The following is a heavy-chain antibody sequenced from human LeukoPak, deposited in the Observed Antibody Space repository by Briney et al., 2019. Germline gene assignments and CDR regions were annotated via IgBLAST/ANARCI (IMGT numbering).Heavy chain of an antibody. CDR2: ISYDGSNK. CDR3: ARDPEAAAGTNFDY. Sequence: GGSLRLSCAASGFTFSSYAMHWVRQAPGKGLEWVAVISYDGSNKYYADSVKGRFTISRDNSKNTLYLQMNSLRAEDTAVYYCARDPEAAAGTNFDYWGQGTLVTVSS. V-gene: IGHV3-30-3*01. D-gene: IGHD6-13*01. CDR1: GFTFSSYA. J-gene: IGHJ4*02.